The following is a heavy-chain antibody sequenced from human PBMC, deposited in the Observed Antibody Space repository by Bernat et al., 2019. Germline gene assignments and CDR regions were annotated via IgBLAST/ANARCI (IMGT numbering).Heavy chain of an antibody. CDR2: IYYSGST. CDR3: ARKAGHVGPFPLGF. J-gene: IGHJ4*02. CDR1: GGSISGYY. D-gene: IGHD1-26*01. V-gene: IGHV4-59*08. Sequence: QVQLQESGPGLVKPSETLSLTCTVSGGSISGYYWSWIRQPPGKGLEWIGYIYYSGSTNYNPSLKSRVTISVDTSKNQFSLLLSSVTAADTALYYCARKAGHVGPFPLGFWGPGTLVTVSS.